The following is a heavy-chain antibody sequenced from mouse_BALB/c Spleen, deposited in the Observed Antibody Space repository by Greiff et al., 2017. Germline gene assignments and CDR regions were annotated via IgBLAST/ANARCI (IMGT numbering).Heavy chain of an antibody. V-gene: IGHV5-17*02. CDR1: GFTFSSFG. J-gene: IGHJ4*01. CDR3: ARSLYYYAMDY. Sequence: VQLKESGGGLVQPGGSRKLSCAASGFTFSSFGMHWVRQAPEKGLEWVAYISSGSSTIYYADTVKGRFTISRDNPKNTLFLQMTSLRSEDTAMYYCARSLYYYAMDYWGQGTSVTVSS. D-gene: IGHD6-2*01. CDR2: ISSGSSTI.